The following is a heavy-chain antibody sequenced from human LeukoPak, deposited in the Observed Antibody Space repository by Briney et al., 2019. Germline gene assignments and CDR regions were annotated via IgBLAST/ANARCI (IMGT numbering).Heavy chain of an antibody. Sequence: TGGSLRLSCAASGFTSSSYWMEWVRQAPGKGLVWVSRIDSDGSNTNYADSVKGRFTVSRDNAKNTLYLQMSSLRAEDTAVYYCARGLHGPDYWGQGTLVTVSS. CDR3: ARGLHGPDY. CDR1: GFTSSSYW. D-gene: IGHD5/OR15-5a*01. CDR2: IDSDGSNT. J-gene: IGHJ4*02. V-gene: IGHV3-74*01.